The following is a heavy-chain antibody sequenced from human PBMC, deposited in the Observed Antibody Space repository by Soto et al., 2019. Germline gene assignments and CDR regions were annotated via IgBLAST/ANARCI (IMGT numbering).Heavy chain of an antibody. CDR3: ARYCSGGSCYSQGSAFDI. V-gene: IGHV1-18*01. J-gene: IGHJ3*02. CDR2: ISAYNGNT. D-gene: IGHD2-15*01. Sequence: GASVKVSCKASGYTFTSYGISWVRQAPGQGLEWMGWISAYNGNTNYAQKLQGRVTMTTDTSTSTAYMELRSLRSDDTAVFYFARYCSGGSCYSQGSAFDIWGQGTMVTVSS. CDR1: GYTFTSYG.